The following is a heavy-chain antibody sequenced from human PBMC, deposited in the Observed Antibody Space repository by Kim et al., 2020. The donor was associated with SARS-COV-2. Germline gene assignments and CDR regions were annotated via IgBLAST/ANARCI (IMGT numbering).Heavy chain of an antibody. CDR1: GFTFSNAW. CDR3: GRSRYCSGGSCYSGDY. J-gene: IGHJ4*02. V-gene: IGHV3-15*01. Sequence: GGSLRLSCAASGFTFSNAWMSWVRQAPGKGLEWVGRIKSKTDGGTTDYAAPVKGRFTISRDDSKNTLYLQMNSLKTEDTAVYYCGRSRYCSGGSCYSGDYWGQGTLVTVSS. CDR2: IKSKTDGGTT. D-gene: IGHD2-15*01.